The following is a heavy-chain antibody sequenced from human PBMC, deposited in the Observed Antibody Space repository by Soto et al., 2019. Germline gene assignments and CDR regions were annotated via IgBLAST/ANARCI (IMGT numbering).Heavy chain of an antibody. J-gene: IGHJ6*02. CDR3: ARHQGMRTNYYYYGMDV. CDR2: IYYSGST. CDR1: GGSISSYY. Sequence: SETLSLTCTVSGGSISSYYWSWIRQPPGKGLEWIGYIYYSGSTNYNPSIKSRVNISVDTSTNQLSLKLSSVTAADTVVYYCARHQGMRTNYYYYGMDVWGQGTTVTVSS. V-gene: IGHV4-59*08. D-gene: IGHD1-20*01.